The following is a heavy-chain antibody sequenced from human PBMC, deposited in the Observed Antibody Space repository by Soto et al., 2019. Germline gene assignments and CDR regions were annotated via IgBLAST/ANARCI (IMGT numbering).Heavy chain of an antibody. V-gene: IGHV2-5*02. J-gene: IGHJ6*02. CDR2: IYWDDDK. CDR1: GFSLSTSGVG. CDR3: PHSPSFYYYYGMDV. Sequence: QITLKESGPTLVKPTQTLTLTCTFSGFSLSTSGVGVGCIRQPPGKALEWLALIYWDDDKRYSQSLKSRLTIHKDTSKNQVVLTMNNMDPVDTATYYCPHSPSFYYYYGMDVWGQGTTVTVSS.